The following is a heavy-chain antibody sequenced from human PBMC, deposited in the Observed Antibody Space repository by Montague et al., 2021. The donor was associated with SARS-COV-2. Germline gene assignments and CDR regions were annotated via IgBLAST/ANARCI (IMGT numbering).Heavy chain of an antibody. D-gene: IGHD3-9*01. CDR1: GFTFSSYG. J-gene: IGHJ6*02. Sequence: SLRLSCAAPGFTFSSYGMHWVRRAPGKGLEWVAVISYDGSNKYYADSVKGRFTISRDNSKNTLYLQMNSLRAEDTAVYYCARDLTYYDILTGYFAESPHYYYYYGMDVWGQGTTVTVSS. CDR3: ARDLTYYDILTGYFAESPHYYYYYGMDV. V-gene: IGHV3-33*05. CDR2: ISYDGSNK.